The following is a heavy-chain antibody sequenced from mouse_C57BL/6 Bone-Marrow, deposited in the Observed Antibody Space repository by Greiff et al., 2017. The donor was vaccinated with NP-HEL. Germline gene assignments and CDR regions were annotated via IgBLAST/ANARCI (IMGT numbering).Heavy chain of an antibody. CDR2: IYPRSGNT. D-gene: IGHD3-1*01. V-gene: IGHV1-81*01. CDR3: ARHSSGQISSY. J-gene: IGHJ3*01. Sequence: QVQLQQSGAELARPGASVKLSCKASGYTFTSYGISWVKQRTGQGLEWIGEIYPRSGNTYYNEKFKGKATLTADKPSSTEYMELRRLTSEDSAVYFCARHSSGQISSYWGQGTLVTVSA. CDR1: GYTFTSYG.